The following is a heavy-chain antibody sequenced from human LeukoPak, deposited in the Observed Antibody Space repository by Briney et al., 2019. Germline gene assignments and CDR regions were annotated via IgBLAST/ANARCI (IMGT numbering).Heavy chain of an antibody. D-gene: IGHD1-7*01. Sequence: SETLSLTCAVYGQSLRVYYWRWTRQSPEKGLEWIGEISHEGDSIYNPSLKSRVTLSVDMSKNQFSLKLRSVTAADTAVYYCARGRNYVSDYYFDVWGKGTTVIVSS. CDR2: ISHEGDS. CDR1: GQSLRVYY. CDR3: ARGRNYVSDYYFDV. J-gene: IGHJ6*03. V-gene: IGHV4-34*01.